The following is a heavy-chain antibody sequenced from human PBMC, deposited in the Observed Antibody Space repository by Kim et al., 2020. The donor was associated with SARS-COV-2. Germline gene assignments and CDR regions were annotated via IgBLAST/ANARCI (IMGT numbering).Heavy chain of an antibody. Sequence: SETLSLTCTVSGGSISSSSYYWGWIRQPPGKGLEWIGSIYYSGSTYYNPSLKSRVTISVDTSKNQFSLKLSSVTAADTAVYYCARNRYDILTGYPTDFDYWGQGTLVTVSS. V-gene: IGHV4-39*01. J-gene: IGHJ4*02. CDR2: IYYSGST. CDR1: GGSISSSSYY. D-gene: IGHD3-9*01. CDR3: ARNRYDILTGYPTDFDY.